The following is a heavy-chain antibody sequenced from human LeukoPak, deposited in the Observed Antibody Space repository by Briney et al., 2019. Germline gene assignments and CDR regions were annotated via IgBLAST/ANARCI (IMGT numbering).Heavy chain of an antibody. V-gene: IGHV1-8*01. J-gene: IGHJ4*02. CDR3: ARVERWELRYVDY. CDR2: MNPNSGNT. Sequence: ASVKISCKASGYTFTSYDINWVRQATGQGLEWMGWMNPNSGNTGYAQKFQGRVTMTRNTSISTAYMELSSLRSEDTAVYYCARVERWELRYVDYWGQGTLVTVSS. CDR1: GYTFTSYD. D-gene: IGHD1-26*01.